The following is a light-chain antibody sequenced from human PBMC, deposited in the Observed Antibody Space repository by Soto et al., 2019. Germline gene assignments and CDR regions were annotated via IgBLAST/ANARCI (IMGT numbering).Light chain of an antibody. Sequence: DVVMTQSPLSLPVTLGQPASISCRSSQSLVYSNGHTYLNWFQQRPGQSPRRLIYMVSNRHSGVPDRFSASGSGTDFTLKISRVEAEDVGVYYCLQGSHWPWTFGQGTKVDIK. CDR2: MVS. V-gene: IGKV2-30*01. J-gene: IGKJ1*01. CDR1: QSLVYSNGHTY. CDR3: LQGSHWPWT.